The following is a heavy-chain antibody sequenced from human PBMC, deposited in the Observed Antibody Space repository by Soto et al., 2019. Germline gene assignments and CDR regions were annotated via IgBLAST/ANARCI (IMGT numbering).Heavy chain of an antibody. CDR3: VKGDSYNNGGLDY. J-gene: IGHJ4*02. CDR1: GFTFSNYG. D-gene: IGHD5-18*01. Sequence: QVQLVESGGGVVQPGRSLRLSCTASGFTFSNYGMHWVRQAPGKGLEWVAVIWYDGSNKYYVDSVKGRFTISRDNSKNTVCVQMNSLRAEDTAVYYCVKGDSYNNGGLDYWGQGTLVTVSS. V-gene: IGHV3-33*06. CDR2: IWYDGSNK.